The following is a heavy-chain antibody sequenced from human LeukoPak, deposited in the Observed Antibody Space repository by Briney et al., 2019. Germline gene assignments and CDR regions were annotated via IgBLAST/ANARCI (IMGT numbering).Heavy chain of an antibody. Sequence: PEGSLRLSCAASGFTFSNYGMAWVRQAPGKGLEWVSTIAVVGGNTHYADSVEGRFTISRQDSNNALHLQLNSLRAEDTAIYYCARDCCSGGGPLDIWGQGTLVTVSS. V-gene: IGHV3-23*01. CDR3: ARDCCSGGGPLDI. D-gene: IGHD2-15*01. CDR1: GFTFSNYG. J-gene: IGHJ4*02. CDR2: IAVVGGNT.